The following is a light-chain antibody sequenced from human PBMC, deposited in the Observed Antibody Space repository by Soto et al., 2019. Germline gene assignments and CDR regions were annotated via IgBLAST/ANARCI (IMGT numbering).Light chain of an antibody. CDR3: QQYGSSPLT. J-gene: IGKJ4*01. CDR2: GAS. CDR1: QSVSSNY. V-gene: IGKV3-20*01. Sequence: IVLTQPPGTLSLSPGERVTLSCRASQSVSSNYLAWYQQKPGQPPRLLIYGASSRATGIPDRFSGSGSGTDFTLTISRLEPEDFAVYYCQQYGSSPLTFGGGTKVDIK.